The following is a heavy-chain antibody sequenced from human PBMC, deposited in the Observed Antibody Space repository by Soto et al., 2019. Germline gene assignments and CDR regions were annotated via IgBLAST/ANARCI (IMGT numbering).Heavy chain of an antibody. Sequence: ETLSLTCTVSGGPLNGYHWSWIRQPSGKGLEWIGRIYSSGTTNHNPSLRSRVTMSVDTSNNQFSLRLTSVTAADTAVYYCARNALSALDVWGQGTTVTVSS. CDR2: IYSSGTT. V-gene: IGHV4-4*07. J-gene: IGHJ6*02. CDR1: GGPLNGYH. D-gene: IGHD1-1*01. CDR3: ARNALSALDV.